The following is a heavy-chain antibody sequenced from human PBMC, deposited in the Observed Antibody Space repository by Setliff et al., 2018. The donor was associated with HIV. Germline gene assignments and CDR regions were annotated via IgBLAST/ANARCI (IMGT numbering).Heavy chain of an antibody. Sequence: SETLSLTCGVHGGSFSGYYWSLIRQPPGKGLEWIGEINHSGSTRYNPSLKSRVTISLDTSQNQFSLKLSSVTAADTAMYYCARCRGMTKTYYYDSSGYYYFDTWGQGTLVTVSS. CDR2: INHSGST. J-gene: IGHJ5*02. V-gene: IGHV4-34*01. CDR1: GGSFSGYY. D-gene: IGHD3-22*01. CDR3: ARCRGMTKTYYYDSSGYYYFDT.